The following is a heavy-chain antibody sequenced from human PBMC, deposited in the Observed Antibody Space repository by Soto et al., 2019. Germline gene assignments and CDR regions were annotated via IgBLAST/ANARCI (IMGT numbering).Heavy chain of an antibody. Sequence: EVQLLESGGGLVQPGGSLRLSCAASGFTFSSYAMSWVRQAPGKGLEWVSAISGSGGSTYYADSVKGRFTISRDNSKNTLYLQMNSLRAEDTSVYYCAKRDFMITFGGVRWGQGTLVTVSS. CDR1: GFTFSSYA. CDR3: AKRDFMITFGGVR. V-gene: IGHV3-23*01. J-gene: IGHJ4*02. CDR2: ISGSGGST. D-gene: IGHD3-16*01.